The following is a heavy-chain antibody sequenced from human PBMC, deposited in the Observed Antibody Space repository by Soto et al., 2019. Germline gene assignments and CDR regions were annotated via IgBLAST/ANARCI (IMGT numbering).Heavy chain of an antibody. J-gene: IGHJ5*02. CDR2: IIPIFGTA. V-gene: IGHV1-69*01. D-gene: IGHD2-2*02. CDR3: ASIGEYQLLYGNWFDP. Sequence: QVQLVQFGAEVKKPGSSVKVSCKASGGTFSSYAISWVRQAPGQGLEWMGGIIPIFGTANYAQKFQGRVTITADESTSTAYMELSSLRSEDTAVYYCASIGEYQLLYGNWFDPWGQGTLVTVSS. CDR1: GGTFSSYA.